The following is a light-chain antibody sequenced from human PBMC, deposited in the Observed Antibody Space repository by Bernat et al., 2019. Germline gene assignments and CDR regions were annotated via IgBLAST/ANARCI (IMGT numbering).Light chain of an antibody. CDR3: QQYHSYPWT. CDR1: QSITNW. Sequence: DIQMTQSPSTLSASVGDRVTITCRASQSITNWLAWYQQKPGKAPKVLIYKASSLESGVPSRFSGSGSGTEFTLTINSLQPDDFATYYCQQYHSYPWTFGQGTKVEIK. CDR2: KAS. V-gene: IGKV1-5*03. J-gene: IGKJ1*01.